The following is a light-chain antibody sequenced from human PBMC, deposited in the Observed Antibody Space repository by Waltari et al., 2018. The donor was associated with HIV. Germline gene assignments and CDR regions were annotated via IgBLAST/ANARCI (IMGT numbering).Light chain of an antibody. J-gene: IGLJ3*02. Sequence: QSALTQPASVSGSPGQSITISCTGTSSNIGRYNLFSWYQQHPGKAPQLMVYEVNRRPSGISNRFSGSKSGNTASLTISGLQAEDEADYYCCSFARSSTWVFGGGTKLSVL. CDR3: CSFARSSTWV. V-gene: IGLV2-23*02. CDR2: EVN. CDR1: SSNIGRYNL.